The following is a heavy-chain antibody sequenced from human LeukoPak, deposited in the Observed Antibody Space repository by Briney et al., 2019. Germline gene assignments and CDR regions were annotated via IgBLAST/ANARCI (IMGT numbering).Heavy chain of an antibody. Sequence: GGSRRLSCAASGFTFSRYGMHWVRQAPGTGLEWVAVISYDGSNKYYADSVKGRLTISRDNSKNTLYLQMNSLRAEDAAVYYCVKGSAERYYYGVESTPPHWGQGTLVTVSS. CDR3: VKGSAERYYYGVESTPPH. V-gene: IGHV3-30*18. CDR2: ISYDGSNK. D-gene: IGHD3-10*01. CDR1: GFTFSRYG. J-gene: IGHJ4*02.